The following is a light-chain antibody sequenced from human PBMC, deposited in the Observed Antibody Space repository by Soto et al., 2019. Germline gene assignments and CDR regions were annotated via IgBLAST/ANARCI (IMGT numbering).Light chain of an antibody. CDR2: QAS. J-gene: IGLJ2*01. CDR1: SSDFGI. CDR3: CSYTSFIVV. Sequence: QSVLTQPAAVSGSPGQSITISCTGTSSDFGIVSWYQQHPGKAPKLMIHQASKRPSGVSNRFSGSKSGNTASLTISGIQPEDEADYYCCSYTSFIVVFGGGTKLTVL. V-gene: IGLV2-23*01.